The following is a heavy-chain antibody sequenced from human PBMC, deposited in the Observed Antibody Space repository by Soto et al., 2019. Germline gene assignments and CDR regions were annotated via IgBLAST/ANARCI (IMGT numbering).Heavy chain of an antibody. CDR3: AKEEMATIDY. CDR1: GFTFSHYG. V-gene: IGHV3-30*18. J-gene: IGHJ4*02. Sequence: QVQLVESGGGVVQPGRSLRLSCAASGFTFSHYGMQWVRQAPGKGLEWVAVISYDGSNNYYADSVKGRFTISRDNSKNTLFLQMNSLRAEDTAVYFCAKEEMATIDYWGQGSLVTVSS. CDR2: ISYDGSNN.